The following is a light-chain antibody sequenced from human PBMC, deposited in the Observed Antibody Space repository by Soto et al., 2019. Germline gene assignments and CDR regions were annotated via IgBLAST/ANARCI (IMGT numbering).Light chain of an antibody. CDR2: GAS. Sequence: EIVMTQSPATLSVSPGERATLSCRASQSVSSNLAWYQQKPGQAPRLLIYGASTRATGIPARFSGSGSGTECTLTISSLQSEGFSVYYCQQYNNWPWTFGQGIKVEIK. V-gene: IGKV3-15*01. J-gene: IGKJ1*01. CDR3: QQYNNWPWT. CDR1: QSVSSN.